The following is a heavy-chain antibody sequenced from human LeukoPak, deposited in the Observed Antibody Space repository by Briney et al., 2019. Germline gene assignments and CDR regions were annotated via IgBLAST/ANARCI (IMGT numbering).Heavy chain of an antibody. D-gene: IGHD1-1*01. CDR2: IYTSGST. Sequence: SETLSLTCTVSGGSISSGSYYWSWIRQPAGKGLEWIGRIYTSGSTNYNPSLKSRVTISVDTSKNQFSLKLSSVTAADTAVYYCARDRGTWNDDGFDYWGRGTLVTVSS. CDR3: ARDRGTWNDDGFDY. V-gene: IGHV4-61*02. CDR1: GGSISSGSYY. J-gene: IGHJ4*02.